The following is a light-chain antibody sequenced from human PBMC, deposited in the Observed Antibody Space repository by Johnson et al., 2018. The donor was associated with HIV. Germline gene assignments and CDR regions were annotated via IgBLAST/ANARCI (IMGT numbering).Light chain of an antibody. Sequence: QSVLTQPPSVSAAPGKKVTISCSGSSSNIGNNYVSWYKQLPGTAPKLLIYENNKRPSGIPDRFSGSKSGTSATLGITGLQTGDEADYYCGTWDSSLSAGVFGTGTEVTVL. CDR2: ENN. J-gene: IGLJ1*01. CDR3: GTWDSSLSAGV. V-gene: IGLV1-51*02. CDR1: SSNIGNNY.